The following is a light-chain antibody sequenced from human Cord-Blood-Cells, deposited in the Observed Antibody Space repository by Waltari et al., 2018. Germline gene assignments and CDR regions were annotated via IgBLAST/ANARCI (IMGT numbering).Light chain of an antibody. CDR2: GAS. CDR1: QSVSSN. Sequence: EIVMTQSPAPLSVSPGERATLSCRASQSVSSNLACYQQKPGQAPRLLIYGASTRATGIPARFSGSGSGTEFTLTISSLQSEDFAVYYCQQYNNWPPYTFGQGTKLEIK. V-gene: IGKV3-15*01. CDR3: QQYNNWPPYT. J-gene: IGKJ2*01.